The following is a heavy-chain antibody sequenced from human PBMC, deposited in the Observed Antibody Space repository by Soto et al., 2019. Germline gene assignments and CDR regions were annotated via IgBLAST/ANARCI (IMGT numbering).Heavy chain of an antibody. D-gene: IGHD4-17*01. CDR1: GGTFSSYA. V-gene: IGHV1-69*12. J-gene: IGHJ5*02. CDR3: ARGRGGDDYGQSVPSWFDP. Sequence: QVQLVQSGAEVKKPGSSVKVSCKASGGTFSSYAISWVRQAPGQGLEWMGGIIPIFGTANYAQKFQGRVTITADESTSTAYRALSSLSSEDTGVYYCARGRGGDDYGQSVPSWFDPWGQGTLVTVSS. CDR2: IIPIFGTA.